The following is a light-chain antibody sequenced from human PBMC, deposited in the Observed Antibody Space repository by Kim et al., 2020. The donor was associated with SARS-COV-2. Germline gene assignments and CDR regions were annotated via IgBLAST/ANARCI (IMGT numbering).Light chain of an antibody. CDR3: QQYSTFPLT. J-gene: IGKJ4*01. V-gene: IGKV1-16*01. CDR1: QGINNH. Sequence: ASVGESITFTCRASQGINNHLAWFQQKSGKAPKSLIYAASTLQGGVPSRFSGSGFGTDFTLTISSLQPEDFATYYCQQYSTFPLTFGVGTKVDIK. CDR2: AAS.